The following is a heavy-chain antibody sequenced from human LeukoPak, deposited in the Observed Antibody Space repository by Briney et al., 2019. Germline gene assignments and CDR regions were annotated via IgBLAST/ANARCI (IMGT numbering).Heavy chain of an antibody. CDR3: ARGIPRYYDFWSGYYNGMDI. V-gene: IGHV4-4*02. D-gene: IGHD3-3*01. CDR1: GDSISTNHW. J-gene: IGHJ6*02. Sequence: SETLSLTCVVSGDSISTNHWWSWVRQPPGKGLEWIGEVYHSGSTNYNPSLKSRVTISVDKSKNQFSLKLSSVTAADTAVYYRARGIPRYYDFWSGYYNGMDIWGQGTTVTVSS. CDR2: VYHSGST.